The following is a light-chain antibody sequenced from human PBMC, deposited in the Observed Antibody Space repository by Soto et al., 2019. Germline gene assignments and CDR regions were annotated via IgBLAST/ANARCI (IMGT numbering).Light chain of an antibody. CDR2: GAS. CDR1: QSVSSSY. CDR3: XQYGGSLWT. V-gene: IGKV3-20*01. Sequence: EIVLTQSPGTLSLSPGDRATLSCRASQSVSSSYLAWYQQTPGQAPRLLMFGASSRATGIPDRFSGSGSGTDXALTIXRXXPEXFAVYXXXQYGGSLWTFGQGTKVEIK. J-gene: IGKJ1*01.